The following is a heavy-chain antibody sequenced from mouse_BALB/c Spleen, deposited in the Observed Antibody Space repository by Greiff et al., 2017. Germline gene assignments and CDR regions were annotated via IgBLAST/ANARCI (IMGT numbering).Heavy chain of an antibody. CDR1: GFTFSSYG. CDR3: ARHDWSWFAY. J-gene: IGHJ3*01. V-gene: IGHV5-6*01. D-gene: IGHD2-13*01. CDR2: ISSGGSYT. Sequence: VQLKQSGGDLVKPGGSLKLSCAASGFTFSSYGMSWVRQTPDKRLEWVATISSGGSYTYYPDSVKGRFTISRDNAKNTLYLQMSSLKSEDTAMYYCARHDWSWFAYWGQGTLVTVSA.